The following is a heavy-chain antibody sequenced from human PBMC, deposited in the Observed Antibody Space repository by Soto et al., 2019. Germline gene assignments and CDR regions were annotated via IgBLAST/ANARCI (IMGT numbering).Heavy chain of an antibody. D-gene: IGHD3-10*02. Sequence: KGLEWVSSISGSGGNTYYADSVKGRFTISRDNSKTTLYLQMNSLRAEDTAVFFFQAEDGIRDVRSVSAFLLNRSSDL. CDR3: QAEDGIRDVRSVSAFLLNRSSDL. V-gene: IGHV3-23*01. CDR2: ISGSGGNT. J-gene: IGHJ2*01.